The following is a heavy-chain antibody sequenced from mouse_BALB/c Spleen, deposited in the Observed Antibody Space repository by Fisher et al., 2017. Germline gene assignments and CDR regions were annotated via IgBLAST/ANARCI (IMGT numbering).Heavy chain of an antibody. J-gene: IGHJ4*01. Sequence: GRFTISRDNAKNTLYLQMSSLKSEDTAMYYCARHGGYQFYAMDYWGQGTSVTVSS. D-gene: IGHD2-14*01. CDR3: ARHGGYQFYAMDY. V-gene: IGHV5-12-1*01.